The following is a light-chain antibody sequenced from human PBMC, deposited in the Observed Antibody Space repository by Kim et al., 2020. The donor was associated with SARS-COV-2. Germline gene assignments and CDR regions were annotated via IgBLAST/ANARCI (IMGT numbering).Light chain of an antibody. J-gene: IGLJ3*02. V-gene: IGLV7-46*01. Sequence: QAVVTQESSLTVSPGGTVTLTCGSSTGPVTNTHYPYWFQQKSGQAPKTLIYDTSNRHSWTPARFSGSLLGDNAALTLSGAQPEDEADYFCLLSFTGARVFGGGTQLTVL. CDR1: TGPVTNTHY. CDR3: LLSFTGARV. CDR2: DTS.